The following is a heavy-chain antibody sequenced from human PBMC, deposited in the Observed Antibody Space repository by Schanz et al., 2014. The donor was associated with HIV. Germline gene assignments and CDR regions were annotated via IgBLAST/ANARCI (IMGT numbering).Heavy chain of an antibody. CDR3: ARDFNIGDQYYFDH. J-gene: IGHJ4*02. V-gene: IGHV1-69*01. CDR1: GGTFSSYA. D-gene: IGHD2-21*02. Sequence: QVQLVQSGAEVKKPGSSVKVSCKASGGTFSSYAFSWVRQAPGQGLEWMGGIIPILRTANYAQKFQGRVTITADESTSTAYMELSSLRSDDTAVYFCARDFNIGDQYYFDHWGQGTLVTVSS. CDR2: IIPILRTA.